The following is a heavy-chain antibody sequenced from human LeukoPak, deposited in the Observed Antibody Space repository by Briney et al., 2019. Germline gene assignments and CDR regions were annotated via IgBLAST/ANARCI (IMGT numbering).Heavy chain of an antibody. CDR3: ARDGAAAGTGGVDY. Sequence: SETLSLTCTVSGGSISSYYWSWIRQPPGKGLEWIGYIYYSGSTYYNPSLKSRVTISVDTSKNQFSLKLSSVTAADTAVYYCARDGAAAGTGGVDYWGQGTLVTVSS. CDR2: IYYSGST. V-gene: IGHV4-59*12. J-gene: IGHJ4*02. CDR1: GGSISSYY. D-gene: IGHD6-13*01.